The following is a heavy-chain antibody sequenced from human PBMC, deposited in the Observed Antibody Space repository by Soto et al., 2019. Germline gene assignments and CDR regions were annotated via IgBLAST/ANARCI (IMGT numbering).Heavy chain of an antibody. CDR1: GYTFSNYG. V-gene: IGHV1-18*01. J-gene: IGHJ4*02. CDR3: ARSHGDYAGY. CDR2: ISAYNGNT. Sequence: QVQLVQSGAEVKRPGASVRVSCKASGYTFSNYGVTWVRQAPGQGREWMGWISAYNGNTNIAQKFHGRITMTTDTSTSTAYMELRSLRSDDTAVYYCARSHGDYAGYRGQGTLVTVSS. D-gene: IGHD4-17*01.